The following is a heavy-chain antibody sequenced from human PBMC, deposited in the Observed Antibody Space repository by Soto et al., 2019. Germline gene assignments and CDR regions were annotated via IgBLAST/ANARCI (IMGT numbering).Heavy chain of an antibody. V-gene: IGHV3-21*01. CDR3: ARSPQVAAPNDY. CDR1: GFTLSSYS. D-gene: IGHD6-19*01. CDR2: ISSSSSYI. Sequence: GSRRLSFGASGFTLSSYSMDWVRQAPGKGLEWVSSISSSSSYIYYADSVKGRFTISRDNAKNSLYLKMNSLRAEDTAVYYCARSPQVAAPNDYWGQGTLVTVSS. J-gene: IGHJ4*02.